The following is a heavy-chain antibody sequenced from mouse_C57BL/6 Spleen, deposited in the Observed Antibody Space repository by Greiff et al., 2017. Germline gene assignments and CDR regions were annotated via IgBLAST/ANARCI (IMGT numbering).Heavy chain of an antibody. V-gene: IGHV1-5*01. CDR2: IYPGNSDT. Sequence: EVQVVESGTVLARPGASVKMSCKTSGYTFTSYWMHWVKQRPGQGLEWIGAIYPGNSDTSYNQKFKGKAKLTAVTSASTAYMELSSLTNEDSAVYYCTRNENYYGSSYYFDYWGQGTTLTVSS. J-gene: IGHJ2*01. CDR1: GYTFTSYW. CDR3: TRNENYYGSSYYFDY. D-gene: IGHD1-1*01.